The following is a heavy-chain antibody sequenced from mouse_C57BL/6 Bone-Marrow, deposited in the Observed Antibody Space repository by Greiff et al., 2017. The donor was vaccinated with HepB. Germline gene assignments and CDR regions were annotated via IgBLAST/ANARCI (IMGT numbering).Heavy chain of an antibody. CDR1: GYTFTDHT. CDR2: IYPRDVST. Sequence: QVQLQQSDAELVKPGASVKISCKVSGYTFTDHTIHWMKQRPEQGLEWIGYIYPRDVSTKYNEKFKGKATLTADKSSSTAYMQLNSLTSEDSAVYFCARERVYDGYSYAMDYWGQGTSVTVSS. D-gene: IGHD2-3*01. CDR3: ARERVYDGYSYAMDY. J-gene: IGHJ4*01. V-gene: IGHV1-78*01.